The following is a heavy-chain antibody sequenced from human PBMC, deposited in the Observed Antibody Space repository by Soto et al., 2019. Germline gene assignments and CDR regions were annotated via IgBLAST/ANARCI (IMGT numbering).Heavy chain of an antibody. J-gene: IGHJ5*02. CDR3: ARSRPILNWFDP. CDR1: GFTFSDYY. CDR2: ISSSGSTI. Sequence: TGGSLRLSCAASGFTFSDYYMSWIRQAPGKGLEWVSYISSSGSTIYYADSVKGRFTISRDNAKNSLYLQMNSLRAEDTAVYYCARSRPILNWFDPWGQGTLVTVSS. V-gene: IGHV3-11*01.